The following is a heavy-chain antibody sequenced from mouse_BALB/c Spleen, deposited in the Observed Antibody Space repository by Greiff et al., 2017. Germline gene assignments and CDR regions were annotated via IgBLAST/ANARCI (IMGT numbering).Heavy chain of an antibody. D-gene: IGHD2-14*01. V-gene: IGHV5-12-1*01. J-gene: IGHJ2*01. Sequence: EVMLVESGGGLVKPGGSLKLSCAASGFAFSSYDMSWVRQTPEKRLEWVAYISSGGGSTYYPDTVKGRFTISRDNAKNTLYLQMSSLKSEDTAMYYCARQRGYYRYGDYFDYWGQGTTLTVSS. CDR3: ARQRGYYRYGDYFDY. CDR2: ISSGGGST. CDR1: GFAFSSYD.